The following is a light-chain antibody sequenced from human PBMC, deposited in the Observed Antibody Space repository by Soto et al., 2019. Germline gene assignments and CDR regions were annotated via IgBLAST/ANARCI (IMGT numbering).Light chain of an antibody. CDR1: QSISSSY. CDR3: QQYGSSRFT. J-gene: IGKJ3*01. V-gene: IGKV3-20*01. Sequence: EIVLTQSPGTLSLSPGERATLFCRASQSISSSYLAWYQQKPGQAPRLLVYGASSRATGIPDRFSGSGSGTHFTLTISRLEPEDFAVYYCQQYGSSRFTFGPGTKVDIK. CDR2: GAS.